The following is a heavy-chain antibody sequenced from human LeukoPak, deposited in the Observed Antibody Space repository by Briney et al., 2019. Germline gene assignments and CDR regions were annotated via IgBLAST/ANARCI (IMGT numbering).Heavy chain of an antibody. CDR1: GGSFSGYY. J-gene: IGHJ4*02. CDR2: INHSGST. CDR3: ARAATIYGVPDY. D-gene: IGHD4-17*01. V-gene: IGHV4-34*01. Sequence: SETLSLTCAVYGGSFSGYYWSWIRQPPGKGLEWIGEINHSGSTNYNPSLKSRVTMSVDTSKNQFSLKLSSVTAADTAVYYCARAATIYGVPDYWGQGTLVTVSS.